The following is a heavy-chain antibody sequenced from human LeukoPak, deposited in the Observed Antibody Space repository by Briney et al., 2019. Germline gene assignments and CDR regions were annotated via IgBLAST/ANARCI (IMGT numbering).Heavy chain of an antibody. Sequence: PGGSLRLSCVASGFTFSSYGMHWVRQAPGKGLEWVAIIWSDGSTKYCVGSVKGRFTISRDSSKSTLYLQMNSLRAEDTAVYYCARDAVTSVGMPHYWGQGTVVTVSS. V-gene: IGHV3-33*01. D-gene: IGHD2-2*01. CDR2: IWSDGSTK. CDR3: ARDAVTSVGMPHY. J-gene: IGHJ4*02. CDR1: GFTFSSYG.